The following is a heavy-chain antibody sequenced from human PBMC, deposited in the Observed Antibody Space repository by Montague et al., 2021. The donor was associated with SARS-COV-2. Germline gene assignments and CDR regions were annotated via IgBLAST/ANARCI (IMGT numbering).Heavy chain of an antibody. CDR1: GGSISSNLFY. CDR3: ARHVDTCGGNCRNWYFDH. Sequence: SETLSLTCTVSGGSISSNLFYWGWIRQTPGKGLEWVGDISYTGSTXYNPSLKSRVTVAVDTSKNQFSLRLISLTAADTAMYYCARHVDTCGGNCRNWYFDHWGRGSLVTVSS. V-gene: IGHV4-39*01. CDR2: ISYTGST. D-gene: IGHD4-23*01. J-gene: IGHJ2*01.